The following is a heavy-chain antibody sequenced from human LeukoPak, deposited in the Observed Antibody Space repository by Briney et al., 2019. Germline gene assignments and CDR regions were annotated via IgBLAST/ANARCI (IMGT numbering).Heavy chain of an antibody. J-gene: IGHJ4*02. V-gene: IGHV3-30*04. CDR3: ARGTPAVAGIDY. CDR2: LSFVGTDW. Sequence: PGGSLRLSCAASGFTFTTDPMHWVRQTPGKGLDWLGVLSFVGTDWYYADSVRGRFTISRDNSKKTLYLQMNSLTREDTAVYYCARGTPAVAGIDYWGLGTLVTVSS. CDR1: GFTFTTDP. D-gene: IGHD6-19*01.